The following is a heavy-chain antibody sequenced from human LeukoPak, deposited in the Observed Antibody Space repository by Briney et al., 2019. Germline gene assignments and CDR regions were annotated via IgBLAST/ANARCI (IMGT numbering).Heavy chain of an antibody. J-gene: IGHJ6*03. CDR1: GGSISSSSYY. CDR2: IYYSGST. Sequence: PSETLSLTCTVSGGSISSSSYYWGWIRQPPGKGLEWIGYIYYSGSTNYNPSLKSRVTISVDTSKNQFSLKLSSVTAADTAVYYCARLRRSSLDYYYYYYMDVWGKGTTVTISS. V-gene: IGHV4-61*05. CDR3: ARLRRSSLDYYYYYYMDV. D-gene: IGHD6-13*01.